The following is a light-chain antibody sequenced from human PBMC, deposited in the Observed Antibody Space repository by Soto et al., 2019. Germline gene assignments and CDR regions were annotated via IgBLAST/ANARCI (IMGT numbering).Light chain of an antibody. J-gene: IGKJ4*01. CDR3: MQATQPLLT. Sequence: DIVMTQAPLSLSVTPGQTASISCKSSQSLLHSDGKTYLSWYLQKPGQPPQLLMYEVSIRFSGVPDRFRGSGSGTDFTLTISRMEAADVGIYYCMQATQPLLTFGGGTKVDIK. CDR2: EVS. V-gene: IGKV2-29*03. CDR1: QSLLHSDGKTY.